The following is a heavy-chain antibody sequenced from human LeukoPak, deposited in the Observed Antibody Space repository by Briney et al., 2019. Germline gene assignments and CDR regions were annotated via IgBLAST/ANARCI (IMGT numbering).Heavy chain of an antibody. D-gene: IGHD3-22*01. V-gene: IGHV4-59*12. CDR3: ARVGMGYYDSSGYSLFDY. Sequence: SETLSLTCTVSGGSISSYYWSWIRQPPGKGLEWIGEIYHSGSTNYNPSLKSRVTISVDKSKNQFSLKLSSVTAADTAVYYCARVGMGYYDSSGYSLFDYWGQGTLVTVSS. CDR2: IYHSGST. J-gene: IGHJ4*02. CDR1: GGSISSYY.